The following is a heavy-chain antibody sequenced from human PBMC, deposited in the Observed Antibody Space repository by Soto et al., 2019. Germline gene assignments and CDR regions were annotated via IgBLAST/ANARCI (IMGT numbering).Heavy chain of an antibody. CDR2: INHSGST. CDR3: ATAGGDIVVVPAANLDY. J-gene: IGHJ4*02. CDR1: GGSFSGYY. V-gene: IGHV4-34*01. D-gene: IGHD2-2*01. Sequence: QVQLQQWGAGLLKPSETLSLTCAAYGGSFSGYYWSWIRQPPGKGLEWIGEINHSGSTNYNPSLKSRVTISVDTSKNQFSLKLSSVTAADTAVYYCATAGGDIVVVPAANLDYWGQGTLVTVSS.